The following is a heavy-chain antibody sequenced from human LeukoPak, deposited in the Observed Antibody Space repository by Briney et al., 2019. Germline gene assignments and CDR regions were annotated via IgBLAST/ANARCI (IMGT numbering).Heavy chain of an antibody. CDR2: ITPIFGTA. CDR1: GGTLSSYA. D-gene: IGHD6-19*01. CDR3: ARDLKGSGWEGAFDP. J-gene: IGHJ5*02. Sequence: SVKVSCKASGGTLSSYAISWVRQAPGQGLEWMGRITPIFGTANYAQKFQGRVTITTDESTSTAYMELSSLRSEDTAVYYCARDLKGSGWEGAFDPWGQGTLVTVSS. V-gene: IGHV1-69*05.